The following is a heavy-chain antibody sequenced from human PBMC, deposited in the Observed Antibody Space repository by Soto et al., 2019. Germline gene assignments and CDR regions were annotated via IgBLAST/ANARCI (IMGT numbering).Heavy chain of an antibody. CDR3: ASVFEQWLVSYYYGMDV. J-gene: IGHJ6*02. CDR1: GFTFSSYS. Sequence: LRLSCAASGFTFSSYSMNWVRQAPGKGLEWVSCISSSSSTIYYADSVKGRFTISRDNAKNSLYLQMNILRAEDTAVYYCASVFEQWLVSYYYGMDVWGQGTTVTVSS. D-gene: IGHD6-19*01. CDR2: ISSSSSTI. V-gene: IGHV3-48*01.